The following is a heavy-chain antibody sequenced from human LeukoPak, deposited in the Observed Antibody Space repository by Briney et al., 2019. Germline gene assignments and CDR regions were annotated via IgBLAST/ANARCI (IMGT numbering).Heavy chain of an antibody. CDR2: MNPNSGNT. D-gene: IGHD3-22*01. CDR1: GYTFTSYD. V-gene: IGHV1-8*01. CDR3: AILQGITMIVVVGDI. Sequence: ASVKVSCKASGYTFTSYDINWVRQATGQGLEWMGWMNPNSGNTGYAQRFQGRVTMTRNTSISTAYMELSSLRSEDTAVYYCAILQGITMIVVVGDIWGQGTMVTVSS. J-gene: IGHJ3*02.